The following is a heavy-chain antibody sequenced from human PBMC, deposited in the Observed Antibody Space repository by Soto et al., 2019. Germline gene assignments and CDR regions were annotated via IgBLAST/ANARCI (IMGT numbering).Heavy chain of an antibody. J-gene: IGHJ4*02. CDR1: GFTFSKSD. Sequence: EVQLVESGEGLVQPGGSLRLSCAASGFTFSKSDMHWVRQAPGKGLEYVSAISSSGGNTYYADSVKGRFTISRDNSKNTIDLQMGSMSAENMAVYYCERAPESGYYDYWGQGSLVTVSS. CDR2: ISSSGGNT. V-gene: IGHV3-64*02. CDR3: ERAPESGYYDY. D-gene: IGHD3-22*01.